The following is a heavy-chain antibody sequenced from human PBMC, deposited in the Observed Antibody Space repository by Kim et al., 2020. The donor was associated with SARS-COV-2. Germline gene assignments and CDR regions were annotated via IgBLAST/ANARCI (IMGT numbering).Heavy chain of an antibody. D-gene: IGHD3-10*01. CDR2: A. J-gene: IGHJ5*02. Sequence: ANAAQKFQGRVTITADESTSTAYMELSSLRSEDTAVYYCARVRHGSGKYGGFDPWGQGTLVTVSS. CDR3: ARVRHGSGKYGGFDP. V-gene: IGHV1-69*01.